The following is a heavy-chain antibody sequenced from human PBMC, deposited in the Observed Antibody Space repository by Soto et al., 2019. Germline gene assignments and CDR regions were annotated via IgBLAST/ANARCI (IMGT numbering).Heavy chain of an antibody. J-gene: IGHJ4*02. Sequence: QITLKESGPTLVKPTQTLTLTCTLSGFSLSTSGVGVGWIRQPPGKALEWLALIYWDDDKRYSPFLKSRLTITKDTYNNQVVRTLTSMDPVDTATYYCAHKGDGYRGFKYWGQGTLVTVSS. CDR3: AHKGDGYRGFKY. CDR1: GFSLSTSGVG. D-gene: IGHD5-12*01. V-gene: IGHV2-5*02. CDR2: IYWDDDK.